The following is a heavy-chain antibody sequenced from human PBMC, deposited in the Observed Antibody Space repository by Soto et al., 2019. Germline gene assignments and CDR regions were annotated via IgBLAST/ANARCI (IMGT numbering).Heavy chain of an antibody. Sequence: EVQLVEYGGGLVQPGGSLRLSCAASGFTFSSYSMNWVRQAPGKGLEWVSYISSSSSTIYYADSVKGRFTISRDNAKNSLYRQMNSLRAEDTAVYYCARAGGWELPPGWGQGTLVTVSS. CDR1: GFTFSSYS. J-gene: IGHJ4*02. V-gene: IGHV3-48*01. CDR3: ARAGGWELPPG. CDR2: ISSSSSTI. D-gene: IGHD3-10*01.